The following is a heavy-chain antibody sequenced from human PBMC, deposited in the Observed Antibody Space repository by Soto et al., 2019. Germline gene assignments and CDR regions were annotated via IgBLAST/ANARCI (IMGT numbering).Heavy chain of an antibody. CDR2: VYYSGIT. CDR1: GDSVNSNNVY. Sequence: SETLSLTCTVSGDSVNSNNVYWGWVRQPPGRRLEFIGNVYYSGITYYNPAFESRVTISVDTSKNQFSLKLSSVTAADTAVYYCAREPPCFGYCSGGSFDYWGQGTLVTVSS. CDR3: AREPPCFGYCSGGSFDY. D-gene: IGHD2-15*01. J-gene: IGHJ4*02. V-gene: IGHV4-61*01.